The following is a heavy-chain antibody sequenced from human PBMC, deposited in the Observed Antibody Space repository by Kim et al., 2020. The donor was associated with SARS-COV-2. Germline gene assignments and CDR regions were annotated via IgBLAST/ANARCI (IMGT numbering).Heavy chain of an antibody. CDR3: ARTPATGTTGDY. Sequence: KYAQKFQGRVTMTTDTSTSTTYMELRSLRSDDTAVYYCARTPATGTTGDYWGQGTLVTVSS. D-gene: IGHD4-17*01. J-gene: IGHJ4*02. V-gene: IGHV1-18*01.